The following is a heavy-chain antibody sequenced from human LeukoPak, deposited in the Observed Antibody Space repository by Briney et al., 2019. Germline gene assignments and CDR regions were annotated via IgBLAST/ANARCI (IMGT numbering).Heavy chain of an antibody. J-gene: IGHJ1*01. Sequence: SQTLSLTCAISGDSVSSNSVTWNWIRQSPSRGLEWLGRTYYRSKWHSYYAPSVKSRITINPDTSKNQFSLQLKSVTPEDTAVYYCARTPTRFEYFQHWGQGTLVTVSS. D-gene: IGHD2-15*01. CDR1: GDSVSSNSVT. CDR3: ARTPTRFEYFQH. V-gene: IGHV6-1*01. CDR2: TYYRSKWHS.